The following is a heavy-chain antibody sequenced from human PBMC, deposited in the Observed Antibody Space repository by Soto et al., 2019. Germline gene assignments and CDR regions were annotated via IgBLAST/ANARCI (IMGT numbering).Heavy chain of an antibody. J-gene: IGHJ3*02. CDR3: ARDPGYSTTWHQAFDI. CDR2: ISTYNGNT. Sequence: QVQLVQSGAEVKKPGASVKVSCKASGYTFTSYGISWVRQAPGQGPEWMGRISTYNGNTNYVQKLQRRVTMTTDTSTNTAYMELRSLRYDDTAVYYCARDPGYSTTWHQAFDIWGQGTMVTVSS. D-gene: IGHD6-13*01. CDR1: GYTFTSYG. V-gene: IGHV1-18*01.